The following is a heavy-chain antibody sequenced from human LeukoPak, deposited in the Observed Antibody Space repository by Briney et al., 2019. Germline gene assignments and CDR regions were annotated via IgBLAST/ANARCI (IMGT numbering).Heavy chain of an antibody. V-gene: IGHV4-31*03. Sequence: SQTLSLTCTVSGGSISSGGYYWSWIRQHPGKGLEWIGYIYYSGSTYYNPSLKSRVTISVDTSKNQFSLKLSSVTAADTAVYYCARHDAGIAARPFDNWGQGTLVTVSS. CDR3: ARHDAGIAARPFDN. D-gene: IGHD6-6*01. CDR1: GGSISSGGYY. CDR2: IYYSGST. J-gene: IGHJ4*02.